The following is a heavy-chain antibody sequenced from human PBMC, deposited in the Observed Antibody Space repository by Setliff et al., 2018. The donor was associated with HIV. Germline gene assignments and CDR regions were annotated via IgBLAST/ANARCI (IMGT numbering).Heavy chain of an antibody. CDR2: IYYSGST. J-gene: IGHJ5*02. V-gene: IGHV4-39*01. Sequence: PSETLSLTCTVSGGSISNSRYYWSWIRQPPGKGLEWIGSIYYSGSTYYNPSLKSRVTISVDTSKNQFSLKLSSVTAADTAVYYCARHGLLWFGAGYNWFDPWGQGTLVTVSS. CDR1: GGSISNSRYY. CDR3: ARHGLLWFGAGYNWFDP. D-gene: IGHD3-10*01.